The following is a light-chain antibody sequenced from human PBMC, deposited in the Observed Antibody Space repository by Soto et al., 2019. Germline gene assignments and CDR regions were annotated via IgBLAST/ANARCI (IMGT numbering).Light chain of an antibody. CDR2: SND. J-gene: IGLJ2*01. CDR1: GSNIGSNT. Sequence: QSVLTQPPSASGTPGQKVTISCSGSGSNIGSNTVHWYQQLPGTAPKLLIYSNDQRPSGVPDRFSGSRSGTSASLAISGLQSEDEADYYCAAWDGSLKGPIFGGGTKLTVL. V-gene: IGLV1-44*01. CDR3: AAWDGSLKGPI.